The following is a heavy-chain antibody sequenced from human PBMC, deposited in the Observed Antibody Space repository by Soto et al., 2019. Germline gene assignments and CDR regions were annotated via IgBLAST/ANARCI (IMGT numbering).Heavy chain of an antibody. Sequence: QVQLVQSGAEVKKPGASVKVSCKSSGYTFSMSGISWVRQAPGQGLERMGWISGYNGNTNYEQKFQDRVTMTTDTTTTTAYMELRSLRSDDTAVYYCAREGPRPYYYSGMDVWGQGTTVTVSS. CDR2: ISGYNGNT. V-gene: IGHV1-18*01. CDR1: GYTFSMSG. CDR3: AREGPRPYYYSGMDV. J-gene: IGHJ6*02.